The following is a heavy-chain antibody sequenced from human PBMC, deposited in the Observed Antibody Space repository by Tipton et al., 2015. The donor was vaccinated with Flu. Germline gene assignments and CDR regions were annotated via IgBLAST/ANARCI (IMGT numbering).Heavy chain of an antibody. CDR1: GGSFSGYY. CDR3: ARAFGVVPFFDN. CDR2: INHSGNT. V-gene: IGHV4-34*01. Sequence: TLSLTCAVYGGSFSGYYWSWIRQPPGKGLEWIGEINHSGNTNYNPSLKSRVTISGDTSKNQFSLNLTSVTAADTAVFYCARAFGVVPFFDNWGQGTLVTVSS. D-gene: IGHD3-3*01. J-gene: IGHJ4*02.